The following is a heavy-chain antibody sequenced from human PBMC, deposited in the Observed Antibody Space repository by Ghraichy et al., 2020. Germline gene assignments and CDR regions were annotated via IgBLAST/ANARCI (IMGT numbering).Heavy chain of an antibody. D-gene: IGHD3-22*01. CDR3: ARDSSSGYYYDY. Sequence: GSLRLSCAASGFTVSSNYMSWVRQAPGKGLEWVSVIYSGGSTYYADSVKGRFTISRDNSKNTLYLQMNSLRAEDTAVYYCARDSSSGYYYDYWSQGTLVNVSS. V-gene: IGHV3-53*01. CDR1: GFTVSSNY. J-gene: IGHJ4*02. CDR2: IYSGGST.